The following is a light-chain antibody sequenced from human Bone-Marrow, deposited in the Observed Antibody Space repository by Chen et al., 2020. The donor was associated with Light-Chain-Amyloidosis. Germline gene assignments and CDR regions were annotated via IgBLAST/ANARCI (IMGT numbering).Light chain of an antibody. V-gene: IGLV1-51*01. J-gene: IGLJ3*02. Sequence: QSVLTQPPSVSAAPGQRVTIPCSGDISNIGKNYVSWYQQYPGTAPKLLIFDNHQRPSGIPDRFSGSKSGTSATLIISGLQTGDEADYYCGAWDITLSARVFGGGTKLTVL. CDR1: ISNIGKNY. CDR2: DNH. CDR3: GAWDITLSARV.